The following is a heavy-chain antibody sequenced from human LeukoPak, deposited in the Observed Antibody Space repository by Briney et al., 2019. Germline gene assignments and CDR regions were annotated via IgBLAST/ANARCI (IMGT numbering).Heavy chain of an antibody. CDR2: ISYDGSNK. J-gene: IGHJ6*02. V-gene: IGHV3-30-3*01. CDR3: ARYCSSTSCYLDYYYGMDV. Sequence: PGGSLRLSCAASGFTFSSYAMHWVRQAPGKGLEWVAVISYDGSNKYCADSVKGRFTISRDNSKNTLYLHMNSLRAEDTAVYYCARYCSSTSCYLDYYYGMDVWGQGTTVTVSS. CDR1: GFTFSSYA. D-gene: IGHD2-2*01.